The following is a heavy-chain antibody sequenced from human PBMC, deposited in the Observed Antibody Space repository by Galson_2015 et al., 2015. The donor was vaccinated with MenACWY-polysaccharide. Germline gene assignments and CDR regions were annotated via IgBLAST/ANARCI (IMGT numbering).Heavy chain of an antibody. D-gene: IGHD2-2*01. CDR1: GSRFSGSG. CDR2: IQYDGTNK. V-gene: IGHV3-33*01. J-gene: IGHJ3*01. CDR3: AREGSSSVFHAFDA. Sequence: SLRLSCAASGSRFSGSGMHWVRQAPGKGLEWVAVIQYDGTNKEYADSVQGRFTISRDNSKNTLFLQMNTLGVDDTAMYYCAREGSSSVFHAFDAWGQGTRVSVPP.